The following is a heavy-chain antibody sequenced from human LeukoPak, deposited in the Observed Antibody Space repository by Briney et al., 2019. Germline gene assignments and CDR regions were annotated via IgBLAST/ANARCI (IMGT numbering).Heavy chain of an antibody. Sequence: ASVKVSCKASGYTFTSYGISWVRQAPGQGLEWMGWISAYNGNTNYAQKLQGRVTMTTDTSTSTAYMELRSLRSDDTAVYYCARVTYSYGYEGAFDIWGQGTMVTVSS. CDR2: ISAYNGNT. CDR1: GYTFTSYG. D-gene: IGHD5-18*01. V-gene: IGHV1-18*04. CDR3: ARVTYSYGYEGAFDI. J-gene: IGHJ3*02.